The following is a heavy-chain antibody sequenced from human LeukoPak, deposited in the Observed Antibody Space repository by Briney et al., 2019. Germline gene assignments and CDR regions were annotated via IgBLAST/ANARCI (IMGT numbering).Heavy chain of an antibody. Sequence: ASVKVSCKASGYTFTSYGISWVRQAPGQGLEWMGWISAYNGNTNYAQKLQGRVTITADESTSTAYMELSSLRSEDTAVYYCARQKCSGDCYYFDYWGQGTLVTVSS. D-gene: IGHD2-21*02. CDR1: GYTFTSYG. CDR2: ISAYNGNT. CDR3: ARQKCSGDCYYFDY. V-gene: IGHV1-18*01. J-gene: IGHJ4*02.